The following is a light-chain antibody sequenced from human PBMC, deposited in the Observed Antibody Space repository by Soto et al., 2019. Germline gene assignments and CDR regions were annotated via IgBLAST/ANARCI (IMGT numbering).Light chain of an antibody. Sequence: DIEMTQSPSTLSASVGDRVTITCRASQSISSWLARYQKKPGKAPQLLLYKASSLASGVPSRFSGSGSGTDFTLTISSLEPDDFAAYYCQQYNSYSGTFGQGTKVEIK. CDR1: QSISSW. CDR3: QQYNSYSGT. J-gene: IGKJ1*01. CDR2: KAS. V-gene: IGKV1-5*03.